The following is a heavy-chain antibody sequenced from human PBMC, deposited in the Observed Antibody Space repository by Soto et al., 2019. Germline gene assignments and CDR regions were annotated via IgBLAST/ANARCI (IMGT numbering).Heavy chain of an antibody. D-gene: IGHD3-10*01. V-gene: IGHV4-39*07. Sequence: SETLSLTCTVSGVSISNTNYYWGWIRQPPGKGLEWIGIVHYYGGTYYNPSLKSRVTISVDTSKNQFSLKLSSVTAADSAVYYCARVSGIYYYGMDVWGQGTTVT. CDR2: VHYYGGT. CDR3: ARVSGIYYYGMDV. J-gene: IGHJ6*01. CDR1: GVSISNTNYY.